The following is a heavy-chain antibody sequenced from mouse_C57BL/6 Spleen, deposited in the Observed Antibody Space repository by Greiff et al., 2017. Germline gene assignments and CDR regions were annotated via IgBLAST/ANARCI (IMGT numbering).Heavy chain of an antibody. CDR3: ARSDGSSYVGYYFDY. J-gene: IGHJ2*01. CDR2: IYPGDGDT. D-gene: IGHD1-1*01. CDR1: GYAFSSSW. Sequence: QVQLKQSGPELVKPGASVKISCKASGYAFSSSWMNWVKQRPGKGLEWIGRIYPGDGDTNYNGKFKGKATLTADKSSSTAYMQLSSLTSEDSAVYFCARSDGSSYVGYYFDYWGQGTTLTVSS. V-gene: IGHV1-82*01.